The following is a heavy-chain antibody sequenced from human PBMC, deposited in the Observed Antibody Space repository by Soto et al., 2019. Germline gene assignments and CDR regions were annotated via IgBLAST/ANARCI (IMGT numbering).Heavy chain of an antibody. CDR1: GYTFTTYG. CDR2: ISTYNGNT. Sequence: QVQLVQSGAEVKKPGASVKVSCKASGYTFTTYGMSWVRQAPGQGLDWMGWISTYNGNTKYAERLQGRVTMTTDTTTSTAYMELRSLRSDDMAVYYCARGPTAYYENSGNYFLDYWGQGTLVTVSS. J-gene: IGHJ4*02. V-gene: IGHV1-18*03. D-gene: IGHD3-22*01. CDR3: ARGPTAYYENSGNYFLDY.